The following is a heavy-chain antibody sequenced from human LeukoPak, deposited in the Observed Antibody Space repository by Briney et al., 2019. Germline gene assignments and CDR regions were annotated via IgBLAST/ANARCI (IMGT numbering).Heavy chain of an antibody. CDR3: ARSAGGTFKGFRVPERGELYFDH. CDR1: GGSISSGDYF. D-gene: IGHD6-13*01. CDR2: IYASGST. V-gene: IGHV4-61*02. J-gene: IGHJ4*02. Sequence: SETLSLTCTVSGGSISSGDYFWSWIRQPAGKGLEWIGRIYASGSTSYNPSLKSRVTISVDTSKNQFSLKLTSVTAADTAVYYCARSAGGTFKGFRVPERGELYFDHWGQGTLVTVSS.